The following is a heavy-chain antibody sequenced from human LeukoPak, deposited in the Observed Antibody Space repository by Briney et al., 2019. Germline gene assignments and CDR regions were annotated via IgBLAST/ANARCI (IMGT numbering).Heavy chain of an antibody. CDR1: GGSISSYY. V-gene: IGHV4-59*08. CDR3: ARLKGYSSGWYPSYYFDY. J-gene: IGHJ4*02. Sequence: SETLSLTCTVSGGSISSYYWSWIRQPPGKGLEWIGYIYYSGNTNYNPSLKSRVIISVDTSKNQFSLKLSSVTAADTAVYYCARLKGYSSGWYPSYYFDYWGQGTLVTVSS. D-gene: IGHD6-19*01. CDR2: IYYSGNT.